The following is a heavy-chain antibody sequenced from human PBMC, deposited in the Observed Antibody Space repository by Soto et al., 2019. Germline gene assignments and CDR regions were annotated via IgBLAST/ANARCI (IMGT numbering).Heavy chain of an antibody. D-gene: IGHD4-4*01. CDR3: ARDRGLSNHTTHYYYYYGMDV. CDR2: NYYSGST. CDR1: GGSISSYH. V-gene: IGHV4-59*01. J-gene: IGHJ6*02. Sequence: PSETLSLPCSVSGGSISSYHWSWIRQPPGKGLEWIGYNYYSGSTNYNPSLKSRVIISVDTSKNQFSLKLSSVTASDTAVYYCARDRGLSNHTTHYYYYYGMDVWGQGATVTV.